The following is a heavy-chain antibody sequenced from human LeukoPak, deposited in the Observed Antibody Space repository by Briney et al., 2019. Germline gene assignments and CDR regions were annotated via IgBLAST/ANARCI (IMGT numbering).Heavy chain of an antibody. V-gene: IGHV1-8*01. CDR1: GYTFTSYD. D-gene: IGHD3-10*01. CDR3: ARDPNYYGSGRNWFDP. CDR2: MNPNSGNT. Sequence: ASVKVSCKPSGYTFTSYDINWVRQATGQGLEWMGWMNPNSGNTGYAQKFQGRVTITADESTSTAYMELSSLRSEDTAVYYCARDPNYYGSGRNWFDPWGQGTLVTVSS. J-gene: IGHJ5*02.